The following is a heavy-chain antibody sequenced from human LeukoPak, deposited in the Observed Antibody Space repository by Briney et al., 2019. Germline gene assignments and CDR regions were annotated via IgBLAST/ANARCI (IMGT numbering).Heavy chain of an antibody. J-gene: IGHJ4*02. V-gene: IGHV3-23*01. CDR2: ISGSGGST. Sequence: GGSLRLSCAASGFTFSSYAMSWVRQAPGKGLEWVSAISGSGGSTHYADSVKGRFTISRDNSKNTLYLQMNSLRAEDTAVYYCAKGQNWVVAAINYFDYWGQGTLVTVSS. CDR3: AKGQNWVVAAINYFDY. D-gene: IGHD2-15*01. CDR1: GFTFSSYA.